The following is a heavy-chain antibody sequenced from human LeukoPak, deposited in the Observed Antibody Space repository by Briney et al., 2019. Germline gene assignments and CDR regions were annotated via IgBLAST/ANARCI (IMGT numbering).Heavy chain of an antibody. D-gene: IGHD1-26*01. CDR2: IYYSGST. Sequence: SETLSLTCTVSGGSISSYYWSWIRQPPGKGLEWIGYIYYSGSTNYNPSLKSRVTISVDTSKNQFSLKLSSVTAADTAEYYRPRTSGSYYVVNYFDSWGQGTLVTVST. CDR1: GGSISSYY. V-gene: IGHV4-59*01. CDR3: PRTSGSYYVVNYFDS. J-gene: IGHJ4*02.